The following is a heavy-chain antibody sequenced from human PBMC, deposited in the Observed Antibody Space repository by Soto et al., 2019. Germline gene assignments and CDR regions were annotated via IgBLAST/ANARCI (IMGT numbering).Heavy chain of an antibody. D-gene: IGHD3-9*01. CDR2: ISGSGGST. Sequence: PGGSLRLSCAASGFTFSSYAMSWVRQAPGKGLEWVSAISGSGGSTYYADSVKGRFTISRDNSKNTLYLQMNSLRAEDTAVYYCAKDLDYDILTGYYTRPYFDYWGQGTLVTVSS. J-gene: IGHJ4*02. CDR1: GFTFSSYA. CDR3: AKDLDYDILTGYYTRPYFDY. V-gene: IGHV3-23*01.